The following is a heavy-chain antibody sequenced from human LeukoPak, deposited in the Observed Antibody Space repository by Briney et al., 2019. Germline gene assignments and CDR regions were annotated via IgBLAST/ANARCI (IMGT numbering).Heavy chain of an antibody. J-gene: IGHJ4*02. V-gene: IGHV3-9*01. CDR1: GFTFDGYA. Sequence: GRSLRLSCAASGFTFDGYAMHWVRQAPGKGLEWVSGISWNSGSIGYADSVKGRFTISRDNAKNSLYLQMNSLRAEDTALYYCAKGGIFGVAPRGWGQGTLVTVSS. CDR3: AKGGIFGVAPRG. CDR2: ISWNSGSI. D-gene: IGHD3-3*01.